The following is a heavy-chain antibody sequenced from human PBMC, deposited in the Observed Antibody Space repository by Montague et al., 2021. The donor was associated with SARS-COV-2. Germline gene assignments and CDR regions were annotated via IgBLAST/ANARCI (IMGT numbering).Heavy chain of an antibody. CDR2: IDYSGXT. V-gene: IGHV4-39*01. CDR3: ARQASRGITIFGVATASYYFDY. D-gene: IGHD3-3*01. Sequence: SETLSLTCTVSGGSISSSSYYWGWIRQPPGKGLEWIGIIDYSGXTXSXXXXKXRVAISVDTSKNQLSMTLISVTAADTAVYYCARQASRGITIFGVATASYYFDYWGQGTLVTVSS. J-gene: IGHJ4*02. CDR1: GGSISSSSYY.